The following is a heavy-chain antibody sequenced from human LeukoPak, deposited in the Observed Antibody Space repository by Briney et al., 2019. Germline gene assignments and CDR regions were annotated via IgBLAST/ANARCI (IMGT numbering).Heavy chain of an antibody. CDR3: AKDFRYYDSSGYYLGEYFDY. CDR2: ISYDGSNK. J-gene: IGHJ4*02. CDR1: GFTFSSYG. V-gene: IGHV3-30*18. Sequence: PGRSLRLSRAASGFTFSSYGMHWVRQAPGKGLEWVAVISYDGSNKYYADSVKGRFTISRDNSKNTLYLQMNSLRAEDTAVYYCAKDFRYYDSSGYYLGEYFDYWGQGTLVTVSS. D-gene: IGHD3-22*01.